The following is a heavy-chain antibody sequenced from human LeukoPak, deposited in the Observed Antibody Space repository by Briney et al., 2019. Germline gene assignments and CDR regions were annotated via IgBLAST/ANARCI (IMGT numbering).Heavy chain of an antibody. J-gene: IGHJ5*02. CDR1: GYTLTALS. Sequence: GASGKVSCKASGYTLTALSMHWVRQAPGQGLEWMGGFDVEDGETIYAQKLQGRVTMTGDTSTDTAYMKLRSLRSEATAENYWATSPAYFSSTSSYLNWFDPWGQGTLVTVSS. CDR3: ATSPAYFSSTSSYLNWFDP. D-gene: IGHD2-2*01. CDR2: FDVEDGET. V-gene: IGHV1-24*01.